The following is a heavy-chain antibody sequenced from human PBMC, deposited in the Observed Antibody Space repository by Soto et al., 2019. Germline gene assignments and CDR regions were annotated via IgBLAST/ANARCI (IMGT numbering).Heavy chain of an antibody. J-gene: IGHJ6*02. CDR1: GFTFSSYG. V-gene: IGHV3-33*01. CDR3: ARDLCCGGYDSSHYYGMDV. CDR2: IWYDGSNK. D-gene: IGHD5-12*01. Sequence: QVQLVESGGGVVQPGRSLRLSCAASGFTFSSYGMHWVRQAPGKGLEWVAVIWYDGSNKYYADSVKGRFTISRDNSKNTLYLQMNSLRAEDTAVYYCARDLCCGGYDSSHYYGMDVWGQGTTVTVSS.